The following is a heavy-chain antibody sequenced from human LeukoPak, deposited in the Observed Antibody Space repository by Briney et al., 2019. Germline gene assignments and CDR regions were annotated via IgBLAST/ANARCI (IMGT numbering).Heavy chain of an antibody. Sequence: GGSLRLSCAASGFTFSSYAMSWVRQAPGKGLEWVSAISGSGGSTYYADSVKGRFTISRDNSKNTLYLQMNSLRAEDTAVYYCAKDTLVVDYDSSGSPPSDYWGQGTLVTVSS. V-gene: IGHV3-23*01. CDR3: AKDTLVVDYDSSGSPPSDY. CDR1: GFTFSSYA. D-gene: IGHD3-22*01. CDR2: ISGSGGST. J-gene: IGHJ4*02.